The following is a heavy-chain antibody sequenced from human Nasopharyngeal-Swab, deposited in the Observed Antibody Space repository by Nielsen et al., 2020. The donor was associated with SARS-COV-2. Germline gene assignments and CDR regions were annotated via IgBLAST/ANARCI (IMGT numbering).Heavy chain of an antibody. D-gene: IGHD2-21*02. CDR3: AKDLAYCGGDCYSGFDY. Sequence: GESLKISCAASGFTFSSYAMSWVRHAPGKGLEWVSAISGSGGSTYYADSVKGRFTISRDNSKSTLYLQMNSLRAEDTAVYYCAKDLAYCGGDCYSGFDYWGQGTLVTVSS. CDR1: GFTFSSYA. V-gene: IGHV3-23*01. J-gene: IGHJ4*02. CDR2: ISGSGGST.